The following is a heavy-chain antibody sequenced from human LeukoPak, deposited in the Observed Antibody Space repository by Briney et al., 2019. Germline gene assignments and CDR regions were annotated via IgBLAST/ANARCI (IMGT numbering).Heavy chain of an antibody. V-gene: IGHV4-30-2*01. CDR2: ISHSGST. CDR1: GGSISSGGYY. CDR3: ARAPDNLNDGVPSTQRYYYYYYYMDV. J-gene: IGHJ6*03. D-gene: IGHD1-1*01. Sequence: PSETLSLTCTVSGGSISSGGYYWSWIRQPPGKGLEWIGYISHSGSTSYNPSLKSRVTISIDKSKNQFSLKLSSVTAADTAVYYCARAPDNLNDGVPSTQRYYYYYYYMDVWGKGTTVTVSS.